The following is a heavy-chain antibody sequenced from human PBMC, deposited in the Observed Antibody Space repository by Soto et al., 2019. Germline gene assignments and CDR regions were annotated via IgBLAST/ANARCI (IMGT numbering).Heavy chain of an antibody. J-gene: IGHJ4*02. D-gene: IGHD5-18*01. CDR2: INGDGSST. Sequence: GGSLRLSCAASGFTFSSYWMHWVRQAPGKGLVWVSRINGDGSSTNYADSVKGQFTISRDNAKNTLYLQMNSLRAEDTAVYYCARGGRYSYGSLDDWGQGTLVTVSS. V-gene: IGHV3-74*01. CDR3: ARGGRYSYGSLDD. CDR1: GFTFSSYW.